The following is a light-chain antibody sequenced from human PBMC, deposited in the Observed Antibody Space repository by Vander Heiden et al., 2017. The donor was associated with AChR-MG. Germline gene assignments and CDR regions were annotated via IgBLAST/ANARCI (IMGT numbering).Light chain of an antibody. CDR1: QSISSY. V-gene: IGKV1-39*01. CDR3: QQGYSTPRT. J-gene: IGKJ2*01. CDR2: AAS. Sequence: DIQMTQSPSSLSASIGDRVTISCRASQSISSYLNWYQQKPGKAPKLLIYAASSLQSGVPSRFSGSGSGTDFTLIISSLQPEDFATYYCQQGYSTPRTFGQGTKLEIK.